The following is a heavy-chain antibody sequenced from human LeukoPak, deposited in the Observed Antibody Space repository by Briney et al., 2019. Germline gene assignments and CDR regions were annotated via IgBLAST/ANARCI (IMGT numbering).Heavy chain of an antibody. Sequence: PSETLSLTCTVSGGSISSYYWSWIRQPPGKGLEWIAYISDIGSINYNPSLKSRVTISLDTSKNQFSLKLSSVTAADTAVYYCAGHHPRNTVDFWGQGTLVTVSS. V-gene: IGHV4-59*08. CDR3: AGHHPRNTVDF. D-gene: IGHD2/OR15-2a*01. CDR2: ISDIGSI. J-gene: IGHJ4*02. CDR1: GGSISSYY.